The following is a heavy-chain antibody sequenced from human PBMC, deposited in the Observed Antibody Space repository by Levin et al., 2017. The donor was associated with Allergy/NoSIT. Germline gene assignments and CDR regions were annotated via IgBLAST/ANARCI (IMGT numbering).Heavy chain of an antibody. CDR2: ITHSGST. D-gene: IGHD3-9*01. V-gene: IGHV4-34*01. J-gene: IGHJ6*02. CDR3: ARVRVILTGYYRGSQASYYYGMDV. CDR1: GGSFSDYN. Sequence: SETLSLTCAVYGGSFSDYNWSWIRQPPGKGLQWIGEITHSGSTTYTPSLKSRVTILVDTSKNEISLRLSSATAADTAVYYCARVRVILTGYYRGSQASYYYGMDVWPRDHGHRLL.